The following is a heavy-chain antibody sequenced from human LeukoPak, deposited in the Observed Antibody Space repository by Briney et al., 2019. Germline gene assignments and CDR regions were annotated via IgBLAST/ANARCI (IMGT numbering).Heavy chain of an antibody. CDR2: IKQDGSET. CDR3: ARAVNVGALDY. J-gene: IGHJ4*02. V-gene: IGHV3-7*03. CDR1: GFTFTNYW. D-gene: IGHD1-26*01. Sequence: GGSLRLSCAASGFTFTNYWMSWVRQAPGKGLEWVANIKQDGSETYYVDPVKGRFTISRDNAKNSLYLQMNSLRAEDTAVYYCARAVNVGALDYWGQGTLVTVSS.